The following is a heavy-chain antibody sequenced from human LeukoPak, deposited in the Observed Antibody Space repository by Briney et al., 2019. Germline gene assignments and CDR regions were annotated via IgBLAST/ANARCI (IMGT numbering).Heavy chain of an antibody. D-gene: IGHD4-23*01. Sequence: GGSLRLSCAASGFTFSNAWMRWVRQAPGKGLEWVGRIKSKTDGGTTDYAAPVKGRFTISRDDSKNALYLQMNSLKTEDTAVYYCTTELRWESPNLDFWGQGTLVTVSS. CDR3: TTELRWESPNLDF. CDR1: GFTFSNAW. CDR2: IKSKTDGGTT. J-gene: IGHJ4*02. V-gene: IGHV3-15*01.